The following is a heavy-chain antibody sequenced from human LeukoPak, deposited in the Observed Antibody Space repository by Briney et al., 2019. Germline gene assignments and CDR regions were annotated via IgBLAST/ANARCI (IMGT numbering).Heavy chain of an antibody. CDR1: GGTFSSYA. Sequence: SVKVSCKASGGTFSSYAISWVRQAPGQGLEWMGRIIPIFGIANYAQKFQGRVTITADKSTSTAYMELSSLRSEDTAVYYCAGSSYGDYGFTTSSFDYWDQGTLVTVSS. V-gene: IGHV1-69*04. CDR2: IIPIFGIA. CDR3: AGSSYGDYGFTTSSFDY. J-gene: IGHJ4*02. D-gene: IGHD4-17*01.